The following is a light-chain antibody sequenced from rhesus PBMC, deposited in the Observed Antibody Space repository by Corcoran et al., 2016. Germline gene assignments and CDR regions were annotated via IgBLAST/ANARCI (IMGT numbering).Light chain of an antibody. V-gene: IGKV2S2*01. Sequence: DIVMTQTPLSLPVTPGEPASISCRSSQSLLHSNGNTYLDWYLKKQGQSPRHLIYKVTKRESGCPDRFLGRGSGTDFTLKISRVEPEDVGVYYCMQSTKDPTFGQGTKVEIK. J-gene: IGKJ1*01. CDR2: KVT. CDR1: QSLLHSNGNTY. CDR3: MQSTKDPT.